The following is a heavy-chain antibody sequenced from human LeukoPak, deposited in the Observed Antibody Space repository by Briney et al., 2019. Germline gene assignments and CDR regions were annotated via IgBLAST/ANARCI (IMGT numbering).Heavy chain of an antibody. CDR2: IYYSGST. CDR3: ASTSGYCSGGNCYSAFDY. J-gene: IGHJ4*02. CDR1: GGSVSTYY. D-gene: IGHD2-15*01. V-gene: IGHV4-59*02. Sequence: SDTLSLTCTVSGGSVSTYYWNWIRQPPGKALEWIGYIYYSGSTNYNPSLKSRLTISVDTSNNQFSLKLSSVTAADTAVYYCASTSGYCSGGNCYSAFDYWGQGTLVTVSS.